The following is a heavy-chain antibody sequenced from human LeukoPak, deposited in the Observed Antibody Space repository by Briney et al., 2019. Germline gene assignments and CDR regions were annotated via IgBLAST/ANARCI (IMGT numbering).Heavy chain of an antibody. Sequence: ASVKVSCKASGYTFTGCYLHWVRQAPGQGLEWMGWINPNSDGTNYAQKFQGRVTMTRDTSISTAYMELSRLRSDDTAVYYCARDGPAQMVDFDYWGQGTLVTVSS. V-gene: IGHV1-2*02. CDR1: GYTFTGCY. D-gene: IGHD3-10*01. CDR3: ARDGPAQMVDFDY. J-gene: IGHJ4*02. CDR2: INPNSDGT.